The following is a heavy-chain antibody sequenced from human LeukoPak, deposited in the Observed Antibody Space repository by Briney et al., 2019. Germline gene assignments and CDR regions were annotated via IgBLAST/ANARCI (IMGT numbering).Heavy chain of an antibody. V-gene: IGHV3-7*02. CDR2: IKEDGSEK. CDR3: ARTIRGY. CDR1: GFTFSNYW. Sequence: GGSLRLSCAASGFTFSNYWMSWARQAPGKGLEWVANIKEDGSEKYYVESVKGRLHISRDTAKNSLYLQMNSLRAEDTAVYYCARTIRGYWGQGTLVTVSS. J-gene: IGHJ4*02. D-gene: IGHD3-10*01.